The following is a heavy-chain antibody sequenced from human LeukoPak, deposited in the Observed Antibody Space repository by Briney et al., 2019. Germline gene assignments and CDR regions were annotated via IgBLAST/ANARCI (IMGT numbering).Heavy chain of an antibody. CDR1: GFTFSSYS. D-gene: IGHD2-2*02. CDR2: ISSSSSYI. CDR3: ARGEYQLLYVLDY. Sequence: PGGSLRLSCAASGFTFSSYSMNWVHQAPGKGLEWVSSISSSSSYIYYADSVKGRFTISRDNAKNSLYLQMNSLRAEDTAVYYCARGEYQLLYVLDYWGQGTLVTVSS. J-gene: IGHJ4*02. V-gene: IGHV3-21*01.